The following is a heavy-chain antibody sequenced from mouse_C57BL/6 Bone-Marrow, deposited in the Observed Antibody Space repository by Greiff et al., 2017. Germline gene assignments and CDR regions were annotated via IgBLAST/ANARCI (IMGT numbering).Heavy chain of an antibody. J-gene: IGHJ1*03. D-gene: IGHD1-1*01. CDR1: GFTIKDDY. V-gene: IGHV14-4*01. Sequence: EVQLQQSGAELVRPGASVKLSCTASGFTIKDDYMHWVKPRPEQGLEWIGWIDPENGDTEYASKFQGKATITADTSSNTAYLQLSSLTSEDTAVYYGTTPYYGSSYGYWYFDVWGTGTTVTVSS. CDR2: IDPENGDT. CDR3: TTPYYGSSYGYWYFDV.